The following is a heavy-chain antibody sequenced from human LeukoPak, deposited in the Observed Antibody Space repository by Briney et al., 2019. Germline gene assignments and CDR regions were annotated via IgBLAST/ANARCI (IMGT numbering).Heavy chain of an antibody. CDR1: GFTFSSYG. CDR3: ARDEKDSSSWYGYYYYYYYMDV. V-gene: IGHV3-30*03. D-gene: IGHD6-13*01. Sequence: GGSLRLSCAASGFTFSSYGMSWVRQAPGKGLEWVALISYDGSNKYYADSVKGRFTISRDNAKNSLYLQMNSLRAEDTAVYYCARDEKDSSSWYGYYYYYYYMDVWGKGTTVTVSS. CDR2: ISYDGSNK. J-gene: IGHJ6*03.